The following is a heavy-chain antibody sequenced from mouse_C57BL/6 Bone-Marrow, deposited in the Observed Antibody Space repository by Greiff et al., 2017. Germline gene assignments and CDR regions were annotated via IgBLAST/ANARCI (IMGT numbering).Heavy chain of an antibody. CDR2: ISSGSSTI. CDR3: ARMDTTVAPGY. J-gene: IGHJ2*01. D-gene: IGHD1-1*01. CDR1: GFTFSDYG. Sequence: EVKLVESGGGLVKPGGSLKLSCAASGFTFSDYGMHWVRQAPEKGLEWVAYISSGSSTIYYADTVKGRFTISRDNAKNTLFLQMTSLRSEDTAMYYCARMDTTVAPGYWGQGTTLTVSS. V-gene: IGHV5-17*01.